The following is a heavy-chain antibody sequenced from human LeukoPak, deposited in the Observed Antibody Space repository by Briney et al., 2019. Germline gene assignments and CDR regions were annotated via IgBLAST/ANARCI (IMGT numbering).Heavy chain of an antibody. V-gene: IGHV3-30*02. J-gene: IGHJ6*03. CDR3: ARDRGGSFDSKPKRYYYYMDV. D-gene: IGHD3-9*01. CDR2: IRYDESYK. CDR1: GFMFSNYD. Sequence: PGGSLRLSCAASGFMFSNYDMNWARQAPGKGLEWVAFIRYDESYKNSAESVHGRFTISRDNSKNTLYLQMSRLRADDTAVYYCARDRGGSFDSKPKRYYYYMDVWGKGTTVTVSS.